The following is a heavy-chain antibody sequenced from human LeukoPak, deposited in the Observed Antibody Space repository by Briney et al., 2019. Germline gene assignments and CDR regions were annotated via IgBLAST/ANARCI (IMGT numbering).Heavy chain of an antibody. CDR2: IYSSGST. CDR3: AKDVGGTNFHYMDV. Sequence: SETLSLTCTVSGGSISSYYWSWIRQPPGKGLEWIGYIYSSGSTNYNPSLKSRVTISVDTSKNQFSLKLSSVTAADTAVYYCAKDVGGTNFHYMDVWGKGTTVIVSS. J-gene: IGHJ6*03. D-gene: IGHD1-26*01. CDR1: GGSISSYY. V-gene: IGHV4-59*01.